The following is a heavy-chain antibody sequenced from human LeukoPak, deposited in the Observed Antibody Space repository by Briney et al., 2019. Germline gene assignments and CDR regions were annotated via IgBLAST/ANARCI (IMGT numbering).Heavy chain of an antibody. CDR3: AKQRSEVPVAAANY. D-gene: IGHD2-2*01. CDR2: ISGSGAST. V-gene: IGHV3-23*01. J-gene: IGHJ4*02. Sequence: GSLRLSCATSGFTFSSYAMRWVRQAPGKGLEWVSGISGSGASTYYEDSVKGRFTISRDNSKNTLYLQMNSLRVEDTAVYYCAKQRSEVPVAAANYWGQGSLVTVSS. CDR1: GFTFSSYA.